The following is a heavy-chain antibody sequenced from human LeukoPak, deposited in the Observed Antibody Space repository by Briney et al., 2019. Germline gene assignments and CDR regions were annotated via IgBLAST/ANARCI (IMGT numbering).Heavy chain of an antibody. D-gene: IGHD5-12*01. CDR3: ARGGVVTTQAFDY. V-gene: IGHV1-2*02. J-gene: IGHJ4*02. CDR1: GYTFTGYY. Sequence: ASVKVSCKASGYTFTGYYMHWVRQAPGQGLEWMGWINPNSGGTNYAQKFQGRVTMTRDTSISIAYMELSRLRSDDTAVYCCARGGVVTTQAFDYWGQGTLVTVSS. CDR2: INPNSGGT.